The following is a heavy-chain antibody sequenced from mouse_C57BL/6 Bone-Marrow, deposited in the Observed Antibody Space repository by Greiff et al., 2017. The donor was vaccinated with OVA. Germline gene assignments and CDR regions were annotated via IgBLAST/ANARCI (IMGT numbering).Heavy chain of an antibody. CDR2: IHPSDSDT. J-gene: IGHJ2*01. V-gene: IGHV1-74*01. Sequence: QVQLQQPGAELVKPGASVKVSCKASGYTFTSYWMHWVKQRPGQGLEWIGRIHPSDSDTNYNQKFKGKATLTVDKSSSTADMQLSSLTSEDSAVDYCAIEDEYGYDGGYWGQGTTLTVSS. CDR3: AIEDEYGYDGGY. CDR1: GYTFTSYW. D-gene: IGHD2-2*01.